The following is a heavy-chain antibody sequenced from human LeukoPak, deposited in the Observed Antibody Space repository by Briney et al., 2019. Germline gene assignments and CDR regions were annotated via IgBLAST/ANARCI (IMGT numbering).Heavy chain of an antibody. CDR1: GYSFTSYW. D-gene: IGHD3-3*01. CDR2: FYPGDSDT. V-gene: IGHV5-51*01. J-gene: IGHJ4*02. Sequence: GESLKISCKGSGYSFTSYWIGWVRQMPGKGLEWMGSFYPGDSDTRYSPSFQGQVTISADKSISTAYLQWSSLKASDTAMYYCARPYYDFWSGYYYYWGQGTLVTVSS. CDR3: ARPYYDFWSGYYYY.